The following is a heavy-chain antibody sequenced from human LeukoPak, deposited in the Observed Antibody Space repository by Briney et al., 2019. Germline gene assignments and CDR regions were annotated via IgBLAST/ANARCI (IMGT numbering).Heavy chain of an antibody. V-gene: IGHV1-18*01. CDR2: ISAYNGNT. D-gene: IGHD3-3*01. J-gene: IGHJ4*02. Sequence: VASVKVSCKASGGTFSSYAISWVRQAPGQGLEWMGWISAYNGNTNYAQKLQGRVTMTTDTSTSTAYMELRSLRSDDTAVYYCARVFPTGFLEWLYPDYWGQGTLVTVSS. CDR1: GGTFSSYA. CDR3: ARVFPTGFLEWLYPDY.